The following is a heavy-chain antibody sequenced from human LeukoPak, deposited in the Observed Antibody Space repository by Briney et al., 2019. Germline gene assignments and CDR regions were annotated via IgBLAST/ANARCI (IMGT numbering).Heavy chain of an antibody. D-gene: IGHD3-16*01. CDR1: GFTFSSYG. J-gene: IGHJ4*02. Sequence: PGRSLRLSCAASGFTFSSYGMHWVRQAPGKGLEWVAVISYDGSNKYYADSVKGRFTISRDNSKNTLYLQMNSLTVEDTAVYYCAKDHSYDDADYFDYWGQGTLVTVSS. CDR3: AKDHSYDDADYFDY. CDR2: ISYDGSNK. V-gene: IGHV3-30*18.